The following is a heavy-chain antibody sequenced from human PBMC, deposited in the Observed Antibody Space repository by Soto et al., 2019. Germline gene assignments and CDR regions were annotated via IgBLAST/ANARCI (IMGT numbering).Heavy chain of an antibody. D-gene: IGHD3-16*02. CDR2: IYYRGNT. V-gene: IGHV4-31*03. CDR1: ADSITGGCYY. Sequence: QVQLQESGPGLVKPSQTLSLTCTVSADSITGGCYYWSWIRQHPGKGLEWIGSIYYRGNTYYNPSLRSRGTISLDPSQYQFSLRLGSVTAADTAIYYCARGVSGTYHVWGQGILVAVSS. CDR3: ARGVSGTYHV. J-gene: IGHJ4*02.